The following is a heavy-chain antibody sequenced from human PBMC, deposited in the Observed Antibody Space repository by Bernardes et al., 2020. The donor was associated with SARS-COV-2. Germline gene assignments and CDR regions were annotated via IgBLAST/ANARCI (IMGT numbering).Heavy chain of an antibody. CDR2: VHPSDSET. J-gene: IGHJ4*02. Sequence: GAYLKISCKGSGYSLTHYWIGWVRPIPGKGLEWVGFVHPSDSETIYSPSFQGQVTISADKSISTAYLQWSSLKASDSAIYYCARPTGGLRFGFGVDSWGQGSLVTVSS. D-gene: IGHD3-16*01. V-gene: IGHV5-51*01. CDR3: ARPTGGLRFGFGVDS. CDR1: GYSLTHYW.